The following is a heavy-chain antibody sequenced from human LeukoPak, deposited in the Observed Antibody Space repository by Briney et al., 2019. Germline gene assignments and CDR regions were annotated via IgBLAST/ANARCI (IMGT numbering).Heavy chain of an antibody. CDR2: IIPILGIA. CDR3: ARAPRLVGSGWVDYHYYYGVDV. CDR1: GGTFSSYA. D-gene: IGHD6-19*01. J-gene: IGHJ6*02. V-gene: IGHV1-69*04. Sequence: ASVKVSCKASGGTFSSYAISWVRQAPGQGLEWMGRIIPILGIANYAQKFQGRVTITADKSTSTAYMELSSLRSEDTAVYYCARAPRLVGSGWVDYHYYYGVDVWGQGTTVTVSS.